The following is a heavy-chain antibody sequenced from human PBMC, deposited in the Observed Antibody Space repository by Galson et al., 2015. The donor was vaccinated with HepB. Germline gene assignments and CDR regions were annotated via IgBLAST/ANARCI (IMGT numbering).Heavy chain of an antibody. CDR3: ARGVEYYYYGMDV. CDR2: ISYDGSNK. Sequence: SLRLSCAASGFTFSSYAMHWVRQAPGKGLEWVAVISYDGSNKYYADSVKGRFTISRDNSKNTLYLQMNSLRAEDTAVYYCARGVEYYYYGMDVWGQGTTVTVSS. J-gene: IGHJ6*02. CDR1: GFTFSSYA. V-gene: IGHV3-30-3*01.